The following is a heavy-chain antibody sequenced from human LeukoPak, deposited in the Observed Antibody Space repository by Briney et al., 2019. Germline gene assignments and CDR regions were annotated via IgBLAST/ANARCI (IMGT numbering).Heavy chain of an antibody. CDR3: ARVGSPIAAAGTVY. D-gene: IGHD6-13*01. V-gene: IGHV3-48*01. CDR1: GFTFSNYG. CDR2: ISSSSAII. J-gene: IGHJ4*02. Sequence: GGFLRLSCAASGFTFSNYGMNWVRQAPGKGLGWVSYISSSSAIIYYADSVKGRFTISRDNAKSSLYQQMNSLRAEDTAVYYCARVGSPIAAAGTVYWGQGTLVTVSS.